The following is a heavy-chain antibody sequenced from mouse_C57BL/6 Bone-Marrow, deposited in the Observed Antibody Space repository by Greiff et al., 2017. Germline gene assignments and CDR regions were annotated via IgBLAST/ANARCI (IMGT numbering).Heavy chain of an antibody. J-gene: IGHJ4*01. CDR2: IDPSDSNT. D-gene: IGHD2-5*01. CDR1: GYTFTSYW. V-gene: IGHV1-69*01. Sequence: VQLQQPGAELVMPGASVKLSCKATGYTFTSYWMHWVKQRPGQDLEWIGEIDPSDSNTNYNQQFRGKSTLTVDKTSSTDYMHLSSLTSEDSAVYDSASSAYSRNLYAMDYWGQGTSVTVSS. CDR3: ASSAYSRNLYAMDY.